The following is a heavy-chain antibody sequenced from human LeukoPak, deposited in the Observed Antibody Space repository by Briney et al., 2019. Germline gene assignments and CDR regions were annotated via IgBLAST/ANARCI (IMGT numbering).Heavy chain of an antibody. Sequence: KPSETLSLTCSVSGGSSSSSSFYWGWIRQPPGKGLEWIGTIHYSGNTYYNPSLKSRVTISVDTSNNQFSLKLSSVTAADTALYYCARQTVTYNGMDVWGQGTTVTVSS. J-gene: IGHJ6*02. CDR3: ARQTVTYNGMDV. V-gene: IGHV4-39*01. D-gene: IGHD4-17*01. CDR2: IHYSGNT. CDR1: GGSSSSSSFY.